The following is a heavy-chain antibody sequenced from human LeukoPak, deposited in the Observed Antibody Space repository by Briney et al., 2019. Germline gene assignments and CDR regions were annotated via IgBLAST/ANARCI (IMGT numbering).Heavy chain of an antibody. Sequence: GESLKISCKAFEYSFTTDWIGWVRQMPGKGLEWMAGIYPGDSRTRYNPSFEGQISISADQSTSTAYLQWGSLKASDTAMYYCACRNRLDTWSDPWGQGTLVTVSS. CDR2: IYPGDSRT. V-gene: IGHV5-51*01. CDR1: EYSFTTDW. CDR3: ACRNRLDTWSDP. J-gene: IGHJ5*02. D-gene: IGHD1-14*01.